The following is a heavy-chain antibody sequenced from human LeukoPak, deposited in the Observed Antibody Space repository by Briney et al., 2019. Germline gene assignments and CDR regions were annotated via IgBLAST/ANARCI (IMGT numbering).Heavy chain of an antibody. CDR2: IYNSGST. D-gene: IGHD6-13*01. CDR1: GGSISNYF. V-gene: IGHV4-59*01. Sequence: SETLSLTCSVSGGSISNYFWSWIRQPPGKGLEWIGYIYNSGSTNYNPSLKSRVTISLDTSKNQFSLKLSSVTAADTAVYYCARGVVAAAGRTFDFWGQGTLVTVSS. J-gene: IGHJ4*02. CDR3: ARGVVAAAGRTFDF.